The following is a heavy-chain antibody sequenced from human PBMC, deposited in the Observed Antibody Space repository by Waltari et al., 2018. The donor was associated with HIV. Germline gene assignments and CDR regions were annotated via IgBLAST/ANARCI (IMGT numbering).Heavy chain of an antibody. V-gene: IGHV3-21*01. Sequence: EVQMVEAGGGLVKPGGSMRLHGAGSGFTFSSYGRNWLRQAPGKGLEWVAYISSSSGHMKYADSVKGRFTISRDNAKNSLYLQINSLRAEDTAVYYCASRSSGRVAYGLDVWGQGTTVIVSS. CDR1: GFTFSSYG. D-gene: IGHD6-19*01. J-gene: IGHJ6*02. CDR2: ISSSSGHM. CDR3: ASRSSGRVAYGLDV.